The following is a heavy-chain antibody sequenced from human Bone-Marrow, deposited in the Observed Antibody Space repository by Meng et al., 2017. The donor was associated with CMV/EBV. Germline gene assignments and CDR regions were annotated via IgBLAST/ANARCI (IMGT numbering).Heavy chain of an antibody. CDR2: IYYSGSA. CDR1: GGSISSGGDY. J-gene: IGHJ4*02. Sequence: SGGSISSGGDYWGWIRQHPGKGLEWIGYIYYSGSAYYSPSLKSRVTISVDTSKNQFSLKLSSVTAADTAVYYCVRYCYDTSGYYYFDYWGRGTLVTVSS. D-gene: IGHD3-22*01. V-gene: IGHV4-31*02. CDR3: VRYCYDTSGYYYFDY.